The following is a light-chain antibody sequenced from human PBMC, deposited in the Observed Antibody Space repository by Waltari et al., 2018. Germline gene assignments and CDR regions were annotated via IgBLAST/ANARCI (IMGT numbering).Light chain of an antibody. V-gene: IGKV1-39*01. CDR2: DAS. Sequence: DIQLTQSPSSLSASGGDRVTITCRASQGIRYLTWYQQKAGRAPKLLIYDASNLQSGVPSRFSGSGSGTDFTLTISSLRPEDFATYYCQQSDFVPLTFGGGTKVDIK. CDR1: QGIRY. J-gene: IGKJ4*01. CDR3: QQSDFVPLT.